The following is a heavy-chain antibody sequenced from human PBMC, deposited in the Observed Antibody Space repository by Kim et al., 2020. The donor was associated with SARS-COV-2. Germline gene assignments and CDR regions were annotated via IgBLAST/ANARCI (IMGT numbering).Heavy chain of an antibody. CDR2: IYYSGST. V-gene: IGHV4-39*01. J-gene: IGHJ4*02. Sequence: SETLSLTCTVSGGSISSSSYYWGWIRQPPGKGLEWIGSIYYSGSTYYNPSLKSRVTISVDTSNQFSLKLSSVTAADTAVYYCARHAKDTGLSFDYWGQGTLVTVSS. D-gene: IGHD2-15*01. CDR1: GGSISSSSYY. CDR3: ARHAKDTGLSFDY.